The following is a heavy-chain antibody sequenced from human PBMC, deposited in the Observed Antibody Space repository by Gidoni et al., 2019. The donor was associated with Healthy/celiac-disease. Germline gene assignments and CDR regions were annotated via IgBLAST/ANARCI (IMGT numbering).Heavy chain of an antibody. CDR1: GFTFSSYG. V-gene: IGHV3-33*01. CDR2: IWYDGSNK. Sequence: QVQLVESGGGVVQPGRSLRLSCAASGFTFSSYGMHWVRQAPGKGLEWVAVIWYDGSNKYYADSVKGRFTISRDNSKNTLYLQMNSLRAEDTAVYYCARPDEYSSSSGAFDIWGQGTMVTVSS. CDR3: ARPDEYSSSSGAFDI. J-gene: IGHJ3*02. D-gene: IGHD6-6*01.